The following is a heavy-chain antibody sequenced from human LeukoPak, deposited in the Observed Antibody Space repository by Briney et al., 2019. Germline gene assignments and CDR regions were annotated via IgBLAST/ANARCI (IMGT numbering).Heavy chain of an antibody. J-gene: IGHJ5*02. CDR1: GDSISGYY. CDR2: IYYSGTT. Sequence: PSETLSLTCNVSGDSISGYYWSWIRQPPGKGLVWIGYIYYSGTTNYNPSLKSRVTISIDTSKNQFSLKLTSVTAADTAVYYCARVRTISSSFDPWGQGTLVTVSS. D-gene: IGHD6-6*01. V-gene: IGHV4-59*01. CDR3: ARVRTISSSFDP.